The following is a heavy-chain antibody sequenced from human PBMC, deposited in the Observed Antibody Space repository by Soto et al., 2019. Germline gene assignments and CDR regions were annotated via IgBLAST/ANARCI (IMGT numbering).Heavy chain of an antibody. J-gene: IGHJ4*02. V-gene: IGHV4-59*08. CDR3: ARNYGPGYTFDY. D-gene: IGHD3-10*01. CDR2: IYYSGST. CDR1: GGSISSYY. Sequence: PSETLSLTCTVSGGSISSYYWIWIRQPPGKGLEWIGYIYYSGSTNYNPSLKSRVAISVDTSKNQFSLKLSSVTAADTAVYYCARNYGPGYTFDYWGQGTLVTVSS.